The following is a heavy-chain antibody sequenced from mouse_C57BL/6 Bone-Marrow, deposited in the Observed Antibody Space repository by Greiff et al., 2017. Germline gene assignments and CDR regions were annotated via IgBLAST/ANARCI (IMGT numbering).Heavy chain of an antibody. J-gene: IGHJ1*03. D-gene: IGHD2-2*01. CDR2: INPYNGGT. V-gene: IGHV1-19*01. CDR1: GYTFTDYY. Sequence: VQLQQSGPVLVKPGASVKMSCKASGYTFTDYYMNWVKQSHGKSLEWIGVINPYNGGTSYNQKFKGKATLTVDKSSSTAYMELNSLTSEDSAVYYRARVGMVTTWYFDVWGTGTTVTVSS. CDR3: ARVGMVTTWYFDV.